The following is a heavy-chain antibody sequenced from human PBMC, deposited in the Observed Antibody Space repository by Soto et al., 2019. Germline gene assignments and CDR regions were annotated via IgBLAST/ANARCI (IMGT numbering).Heavy chain of an antibody. J-gene: IGHJ4*02. CDR3: ARGEYCSGGSCYYYFDY. Sequence: ASVKVSCKASGYTFTSYDINWVRQATGQGLEWMGWMNPNSGNTGYAQKFQGRVTMTRNTSISTAYMELSSLRSEDTAVYYCARGEYCSGGSCYYYFDYWGQGTLVTVSS. CDR2: MNPNSGNT. CDR1: GYTFTSYD. D-gene: IGHD2-15*01. V-gene: IGHV1-8*01.